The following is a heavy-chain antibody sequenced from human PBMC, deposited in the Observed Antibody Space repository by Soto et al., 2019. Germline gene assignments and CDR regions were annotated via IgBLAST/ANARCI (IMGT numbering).Heavy chain of an antibody. CDR2: IYPGDSDT. D-gene: IGHD3-9*01. Sequence: GASLKISCKGSENSFTSHWIGWVRQMPGKGLEWMGIIYPGDSDTRYSPSFQGHVTISADKSITTAYLQWSSLKASDTAMYYCARQPLTGYYFEVWGQGTTVTVSS. CDR3: ARQPLTGYYFEV. J-gene: IGHJ6*02. CDR1: ENSFTSHW. V-gene: IGHV5-51*01.